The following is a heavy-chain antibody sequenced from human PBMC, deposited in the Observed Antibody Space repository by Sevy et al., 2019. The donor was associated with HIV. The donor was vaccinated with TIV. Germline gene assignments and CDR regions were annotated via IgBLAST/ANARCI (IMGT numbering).Heavy chain of an antibody. J-gene: IGHJ3*02. CDR1: GFTFDDYA. D-gene: IGHD3-22*01. CDR3: AKGAASSGYLAFDI. Sequence: GGSLRLSCAASGFTFDDYAMHWVRQAPGKGLEWVSGISWNSGSIGYADSVKGRFTISRDNAKNSLNLQMNSLRAEDTALYYCAKGAASSGYLAFDIWGQGTMVTVSS. V-gene: IGHV3-9*01. CDR2: ISWNSGSI.